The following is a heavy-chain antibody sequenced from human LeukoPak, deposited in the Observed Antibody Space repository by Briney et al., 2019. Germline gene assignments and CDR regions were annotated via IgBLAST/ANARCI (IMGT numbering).Heavy chain of an antibody. J-gene: IGHJ4*02. CDR1: GFTFSNAW. CDR2: IKSKTDGGTT. Sequence: SGGSLRLSCAASGFTFSNAWMSWVRQAPGKGLEWVGRIKSKTDGGTTDYAAPVKGRFTISRDDSKNTLYLQTNSLKTEDTAVYYCTTDSGITMVRGVIHWGQGTLVTVSS. CDR3: TTDSGITMVRGVIH. V-gene: IGHV3-15*01. D-gene: IGHD3-10*01.